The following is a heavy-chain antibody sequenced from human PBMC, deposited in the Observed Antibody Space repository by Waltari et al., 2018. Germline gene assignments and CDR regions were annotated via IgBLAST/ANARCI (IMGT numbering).Heavy chain of an antibody. D-gene: IGHD2-2*01. J-gene: IGHJ4*02. V-gene: IGHV4-30-2*01. CDR2: IYHSGST. Sequence: QLQLQESGSGLVKPSQTLSLTCAASGGSISSGGYSWSWIRQPPGKGLEWIGYIYHSGSTYYNPSLKSRVTISVDRSKNQFSLKLSSVTAADTAVYYCTRGRFSTNREYFDYWGQGTLVTVSS. CDR1: GGSISSGGYS. CDR3: TRGRFSTNREYFDY.